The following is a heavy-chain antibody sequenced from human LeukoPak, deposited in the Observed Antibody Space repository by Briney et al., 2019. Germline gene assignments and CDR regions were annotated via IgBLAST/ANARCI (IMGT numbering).Heavy chain of an antibody. CDR2: INHSGST. CDR1: GGSFSGYY. V-gene: IGHV4-34*01. Sequence: PSETLSLTCAVYGGSFSGYYWSWIRQPPGKGLEWIGEINHSGSTNYNSSLKSRVTISVDTSKNQLSLRLSSVTAADTSVYYCARRTTGPFDLWGRGSLVTVSS. J-gene: IGHJ2*01. CDR3: ARRTTGPFDL. D-gene: IGHD4-11*01.